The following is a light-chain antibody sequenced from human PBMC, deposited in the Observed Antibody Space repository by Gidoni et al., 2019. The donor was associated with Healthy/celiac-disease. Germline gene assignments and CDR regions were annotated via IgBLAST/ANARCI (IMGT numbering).Light chain of an antibody. Sequence: DIQMTQSPSTLSASVGDRVTITCRARQSISSWLAWYQQKPGKAPKLLIYVASSLECGVPARFSGSGSGTEFTLTISSLQPDDFATYYCQQYNSYSGTFGQGTKVEIK. CDR2: VAS. CDR1: QSISSW. CDR3: QQYNSYSGT. V-gene: IGKV1-5*01. J-gene: IGKJ1*01.